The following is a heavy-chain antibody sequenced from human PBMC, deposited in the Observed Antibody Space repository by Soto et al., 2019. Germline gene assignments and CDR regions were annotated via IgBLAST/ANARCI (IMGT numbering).Heavy chain of an antibody. V-gene: IGHV3-53*01. CDR1: GFTVSSSY. Sequence: ESGGGLIQPGGSLRLSCAASGFTVSSSYMSWVRHAPGKGPEWVSIMYSGGTTYYADSVRGRFTISRDNAKNTLYLQMNSLVAHDTAVYYCARDGGSTSLTHYGMDVWGQGTTVTVSS. CDR3: ARDGGSTSLTHYGMDV. CDR2: MYSGGTT. J-gene: IGHJ6*02. D-gene: IGHD3-16*01.